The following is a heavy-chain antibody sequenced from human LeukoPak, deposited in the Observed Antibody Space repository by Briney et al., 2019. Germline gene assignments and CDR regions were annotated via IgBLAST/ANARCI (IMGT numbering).Heavy chain of an antibody. J-gene: IGHJ6*02. V-gene: IGHV1-18*04. CDR1: GYTFTSYY. Sequence: ASVKVSCKASGYTFTSYYMHWVRQAPGQGLEWMGWISAYNGNTNYAQKLQGRVTMTTDTSTSTAYMELRSLRSDDTAVYYCARRVTAIGYYYYGMDVWGQGTTVTVSS. CDR3: ARRVTAIGYYYYGMDV. D-gene: IGHD2-21*02. CDR2: ISAYNGNT.